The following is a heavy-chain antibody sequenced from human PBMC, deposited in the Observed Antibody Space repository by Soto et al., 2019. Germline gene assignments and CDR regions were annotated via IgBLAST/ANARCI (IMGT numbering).Heavy chain of an antibody. CDR1: GFTFSSSA. J-gene: IGHJ6*04. V-gene: IGHV3-30-3*01. CDR2: ISYDGSNK. D-gene: IGHD5-12*01. Sequence: QVQLVESGGGVVQPGRSLRLSCAASGFTFSSSAMHWVRQAPGKGLEWVAVISYDGSNKYYADSVKGQFTISRANFMNPLYLQMNSLRAEDTAGYYCASDDYRLSRGYGFSMDVWGEGTTVTVSS. CDR3: ASDDYRLSRGYGFSMDV.